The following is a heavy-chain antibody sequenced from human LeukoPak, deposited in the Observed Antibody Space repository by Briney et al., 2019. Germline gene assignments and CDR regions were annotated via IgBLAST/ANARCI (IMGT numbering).Heavy chain of an antibody. V-gene: IGHV4-59*01. Sequence: SETLSLTCTVSGGSISSYYWSWIRQPPGKGLEWIGYIYYSGSTNYNPSLKSRVTISVDTSKNQFSLKLSSVTAADTAVYHCARVGCSSTSCYSWFDPWGQGTLVTVSS. CDR2: IYYSGST. D-gene: IGHD2-2*02. CDR3: ARVGCSSTSCYSWFDP. CDR1: GGSISSYY. J-gene: IGHJ5*02.